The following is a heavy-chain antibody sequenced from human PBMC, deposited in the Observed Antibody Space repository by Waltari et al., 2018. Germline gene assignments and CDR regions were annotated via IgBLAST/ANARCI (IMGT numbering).Heavy chain of an antibody. CDR2: IWYDGSNK. D-gene: IGHD2-21*02. V-gene: IGHV3-33*01. CDR3: ARDTGGDVLESYYFDY. J-gene: IGHJ4*02. Sequence: QVQLVESGGGVVQPGRSLRLSCAASGFTFSSYGMHWVRQAPGKGLEWVAVIWYDGSNKYYADSVKGRFTISRDNSKNTLYLQMNSLRAEDTAVYYCARDTGGDVLESYYFDYWGQGTLVTVSS. CDR1: GFTFSSYG.